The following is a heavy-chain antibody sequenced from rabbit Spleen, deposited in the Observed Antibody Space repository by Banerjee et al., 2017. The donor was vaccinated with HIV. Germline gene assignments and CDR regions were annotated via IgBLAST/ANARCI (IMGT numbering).Heavy chain of an antibody. V-gene: IGHV1S45*01. D-gene: IGHD8-1*01. CDR1: GFSFSTSYV. Sequence: QEQLVESGGGLVKPGASLTLTCKASGFSFSTSYVLCWVRQAPGKGLEWSACAYAGNSGSTYSATWAKGRFTISKTSSTTVTLQMTSLTAADTATYFCARDTGTSFSTYGMDLWGPGTLVTVS. CDR2: AYAGNSGST. CDR3: ARDTGTSFSTYGMDL. J-gene: IGHJ6*01.